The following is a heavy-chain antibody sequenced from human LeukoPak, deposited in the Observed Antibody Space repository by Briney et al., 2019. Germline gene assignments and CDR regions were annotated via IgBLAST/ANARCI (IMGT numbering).Heavy chain of an antibody. V-gene: IGHV1-8*01. CDR3: ARGHYYDSSGYHFAPFDY. J-gene: IGHJ4*02. Sequence: GASVKVSCKASGHTFTSYDINWVRQATGQGLEWMGWMNPNSGNTGYAQKFQGRVTMTRNTSISTAYMELSSLRSEDTAVYYCARGHYYDSSGYHFAPFDYWGQETLVTVSS. CDR2: MNPNSGNT. D-gene: IGHD3-22*01. CDR1: GHTFTSYD.